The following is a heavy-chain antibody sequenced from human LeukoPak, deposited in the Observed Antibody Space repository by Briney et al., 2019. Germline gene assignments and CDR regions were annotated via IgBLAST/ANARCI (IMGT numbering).Heavy chain of an antibody. V-gene: IGHV1-2*02. D-gene: IGHD4-17*01. CDR1: GYIFTDDY. J-gene: IGHJ5*02. CDR3: ARDRLYGDYVGWFDP. CDR2: INPNSGGT. Sequence: ASVKVSCTASGYIFTDDYIHWVRQAPGQGLEWKGWINPNSGGTNYAQKFQGGVTMTRDTSISTAYMELSRLRSDDTAVYYCARDRLYGDYVGWFDPWGQGTLVTVSS.